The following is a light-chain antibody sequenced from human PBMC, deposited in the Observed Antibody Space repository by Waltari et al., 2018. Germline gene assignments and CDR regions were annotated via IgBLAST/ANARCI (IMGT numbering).Light chain of an antibody. CDR2: EVS. CDR3: SSYAGSNNVV. J-gene: IGLJ2*01. V-gene: IGLV2-8*01. Sequence: QSALPQPPSASGSPGQSVTISCPGTSSDVGGSNYVSWYQQHPGKAPKLMIYEVSKRPSGVPDRFSGSKSGKTASLTVSGLQAEGEADYYCSSYAGSNNVVFGGGTKLTVL. CDR1: SSDVGGSNY.